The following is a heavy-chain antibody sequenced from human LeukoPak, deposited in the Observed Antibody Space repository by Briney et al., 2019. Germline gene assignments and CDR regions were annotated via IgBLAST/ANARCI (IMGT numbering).Heavy chain of an antibody. J-gene: IGHJ4*02. CDR2: IYTSGST. D-gene: IGHD3-22*01. V-gene: IGHV4-4*07. Sequence: SETLSLTCTVSGGSISSYYWSWIRQPAGKGLEWIGRIYTSGSTNYNPSLKSRVTMSVDTSKNQFSLKLSSVTAADTAVYYCASGADYYDSSGYFDYWGQGTLVTVSS. CDR1: GGSISSYY. CDR3: ASGADYYDSSGYFDY.